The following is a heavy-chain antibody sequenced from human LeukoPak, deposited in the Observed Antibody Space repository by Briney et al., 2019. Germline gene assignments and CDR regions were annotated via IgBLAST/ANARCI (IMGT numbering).Heavy chain of an antibody. CDR2: IKQDGSEK. J-gene: IGHJ4*02. CDR3: ARDTYSSSWYPFDY. Sequence: GGSLRLSCAASGFTFSSYWMSWVRQAPGKGLEWVANIKQDGSEKYYVDSVKGRFTISRDNAKNSLYLQMNSLRAEDTAVYYCARDTYSSSWYPFDYWGQGTLVTVSS. V-gene: IGHV3-7*01. CDR1: GFTFSSYW. D-gene: IGHD6-13*01.